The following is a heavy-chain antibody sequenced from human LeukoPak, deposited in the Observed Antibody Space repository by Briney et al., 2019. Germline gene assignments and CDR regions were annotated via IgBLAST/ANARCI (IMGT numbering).Heavy chain of an antibody. D-gene: IGHD3-22*01. CDR3: ARAYYYDSSGYYYINFYYYYGMDV. CDR2: IYYSGST. J-gene: IGHJ6*02. V-gene: IGHV4-39*01. CDR1: GGSISSSSYY. Sequence: SETLSLTCTVSGGSISSSSYYWGWIRQPPGKGLEWIGSIYYSGSTYYNPSLKSRVTISVDTSKNQFSLKLSSVTAADTAVYYCARAYYYDSSGYYYINFYYYYGMDVWGQGTTVTVSS.